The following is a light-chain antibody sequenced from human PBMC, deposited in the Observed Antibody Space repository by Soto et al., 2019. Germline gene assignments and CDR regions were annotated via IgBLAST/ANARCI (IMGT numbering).Light chain of an antibody. CDR1: QTISDNH. J-gene: IGKJ3*01. CDR2: GAS. V-gene: IGKV3-20*01. CDR3: QQYGSSPEIS. Sequence: DIVLTQSPGTLSLSPGERATLSCRASQTISDNHLAWYQRKPGQSPRLLISGASVRAPGVPDRFSGSGSETDFTLTISRLEPEDFGFYYCQQYGSSPEISFGPGTKVDIK.